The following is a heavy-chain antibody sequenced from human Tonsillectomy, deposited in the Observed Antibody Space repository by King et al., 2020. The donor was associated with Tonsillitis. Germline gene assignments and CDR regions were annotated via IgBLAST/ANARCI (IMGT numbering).Heavy chain of an antibody. Sequence: VQLVESGGGVVQPGRSLRLSCAASGFTFSSYGMHWVRQAPGRGLEGVAFIWDDGSNKYFEDSVKGRFTISSDNSKNTLYLQMNSLRAEDTAVFYCARDLYNDNSGDAFDIWGQGTMVTVSS. CDR1: GFTFSSYG. CDR3: ARDLYNDNSGDAFDI. J-gene: IGHJ3*02. V-gene: IGHV3-33*01. D-gene: IGHD3-22*01. CDR2: IWDDGSNK.